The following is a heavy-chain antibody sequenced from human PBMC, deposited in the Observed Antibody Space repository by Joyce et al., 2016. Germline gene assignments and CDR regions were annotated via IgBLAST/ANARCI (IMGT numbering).Heavy chain of an antibody. D-gene: IGHD3-16*01. CDR1: GFTFSNYA. V-gene: IGHV3-23*01. Sequence: EVQLLESGGGLVQPGGSLRLSCTASGFTFSNYAMSWVRQAPGKGPEWVSCISGSGGSTKFADSVSARFTISRDNSKSTLYLQMDSLRVEDTAVYYCAKDLRSQIMISFGGYSDWGQGTLVTVSS. CDR3: AKDLRSQIMISFGGYSD. CDR2: ISGSGGST. J-gene: IGHJ4*02.